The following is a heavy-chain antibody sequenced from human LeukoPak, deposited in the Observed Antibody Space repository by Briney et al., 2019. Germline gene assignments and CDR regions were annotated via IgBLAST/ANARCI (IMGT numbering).Heavy chain of an antibody. Sequence: SETLSLTRAVYGGSISSYYWSWIRQPPGKGLEWIGYIYYSGSTYYSPSLKSRVTISVDTSKNQFSLKLSSVTAADTAVYYCARVVGYYDSSGYSDYWGQGTLVTVSS. D-gene: IGHD3-22*01. V-gene: IGHV4-59*12. J-gene: IGHJ4*02. CDR1: GGSISSYY. CDR3: ARVVGYYDSSGYSDY. CDR2: IYYSGST.